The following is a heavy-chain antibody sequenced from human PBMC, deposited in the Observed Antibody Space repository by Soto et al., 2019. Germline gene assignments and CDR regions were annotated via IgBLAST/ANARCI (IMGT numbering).Heavy chain of an antibody. D-gene: IGHD3-22*01. CDR2: IYYSGST. V-gene: IGHV4-30-4*01. CDR3: AREPAYYYDSSGYKNWFDS. CDR1: GGSISSGDYY. Sequence: TLSLTCTVSGGSISSGDYYWSWIRQPPGKGLEWIGYIYYSGSTYYNPSLKSRVTISVDTSKNQFSLKLSSVTAADTAVYYCAREPAYYYDSSGYKNWFDSRGQGTLVTVSS. J-gene: IGHJ5*01.